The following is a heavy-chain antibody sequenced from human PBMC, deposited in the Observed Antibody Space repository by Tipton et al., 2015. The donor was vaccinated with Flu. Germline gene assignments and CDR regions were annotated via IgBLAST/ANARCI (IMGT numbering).Heavy chain of an antibody. CDR3: AKVIPELVSGLDY. CDR2: VSGGGGTT. J-gene: IGHJ4*02. D-gene: IGHD5/OR15-5a*01. V-gene: IGHV3-23*01. CDR1: GFTFSRYD. Sequence: EASGFTFSRYDMSWVRQAPGKGLEWVASVSGGGGTTYFAASVRGRFTISRDNLKNTLFLQMNSLRAEGTAIYYCAKVIPELVSGLDYWGQGTLVTVSS.